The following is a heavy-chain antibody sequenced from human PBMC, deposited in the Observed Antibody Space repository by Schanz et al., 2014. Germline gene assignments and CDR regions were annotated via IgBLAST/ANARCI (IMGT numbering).Heavy chain of an antibody. V-gene: IGHV1-69*02. J-gene: IGHJ4*02. CDR2: IIPILGIA. Sequence: QVQLVQSEAEVKKPGSSVKVSCKASGGTFSSYTISWVRQAPGQGLEWMGRIIPILGIANYAQKFQGRVTITADKSTSTAYMELRSLRFDDTAVYYCAKGAGAGWYYAFDWWGQGTLVTVSS. D-gene: IGHD6-19*01. CDR3: AKGAGAGWYYAFDW. CDR1: GGTFSSYT.